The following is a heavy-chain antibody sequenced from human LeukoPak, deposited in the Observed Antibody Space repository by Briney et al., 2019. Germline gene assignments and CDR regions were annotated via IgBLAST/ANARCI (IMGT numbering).Heavy chain of an antibody. CDR2: IIPILGIA. J-gene: IGHJ5*02. Sequence: GASVKVSCKASGGTSSSYAISWVRQAPGQGLEWMGRIIPILGIANYAQKFQGRVTIIADKSTSTAYMELSSLRSEDTAVYYCAAVIVVESFDPWGQGTLVTVSS. CDR3: AAVIVVESFDP. D-gene: IGHD2-15*01. CDR1: GGTSSSYA. V-gene: IGHV1-69*04.